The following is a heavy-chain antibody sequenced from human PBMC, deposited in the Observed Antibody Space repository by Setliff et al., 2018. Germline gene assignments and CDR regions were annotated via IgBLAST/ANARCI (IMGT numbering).Heavy chain of an antibody. CDR1: GYTFSTYG. CDR2: ISAYNGNT. Sequence: ASVKVSCKASGYTFSTYGITWVRQAPGQGLEWMGWISAYNGNTNYAQKLQGRVTMTTDTSTSTAYMELRSLRSDDTAVYYCARTVYYDSSGYGVWGQETQVTVSS. J-gene: IGHJ4*02. CDR3: ARTVYYDSSGYGV. V-gene: IGHV1-18*01. D-gene: IGHD3-22*01.